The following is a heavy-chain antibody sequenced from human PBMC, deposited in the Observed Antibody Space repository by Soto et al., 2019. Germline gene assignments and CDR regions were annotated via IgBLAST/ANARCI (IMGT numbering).Heavy chain of an antibody. Sequence: SETLSLTCAVSGGSISSSNWWSWIRQSPGKGLQWIGYIHYSGDTNYSPSLKSRVSLSVDTSKNQFSLRLTSVTAADTAVYFCARMNQLAHKRNAFDIWGQGTMVT. CDR3: ARMNQLAHKRNAFDI. CDR1: GGSISSSNW. J-gene: IGHJ3*02. V-gene: IGHV4-61*01. D-gene: IGHD1-1*01. CDR2: IHYSGDT.